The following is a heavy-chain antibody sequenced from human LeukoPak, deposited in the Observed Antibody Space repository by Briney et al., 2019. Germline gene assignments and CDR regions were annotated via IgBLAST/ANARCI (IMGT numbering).Heavy chain of an antibody. J-gene: IGHJ6*04. CDR3: ARDRYFDWLGMDV. V-gene: IGHV4-39*07. D-gene: IGHD3-9*01. CDR1: GGSISSSSYY. CDR2: IYYSGST. Sequence: SETLSLTCTVSGGSISSSSYYWGWIRQPPGKGLEWIGSIYYSGSTYYNPSLKSRVTISVDTSKNQFSLKLSSVTAADTAVYYCARDRYFDWLGMDVWGKGTTVTVSS.